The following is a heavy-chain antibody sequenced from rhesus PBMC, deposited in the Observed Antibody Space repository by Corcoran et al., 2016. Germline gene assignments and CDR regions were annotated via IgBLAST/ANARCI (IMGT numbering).Heavy chain of an antibody. V-gene: IGHV4-122*02. CDR1: RGSISSGCSD. D-gene: IGHD1-26*01. CDR3: ARDNDWDYYFDY. CDR2: HTDSAST. J-gene: IGHJ4*01. Sequence: QVQLQESGPGLVEPSEAVSLTCAVLRGSISSGCSDGSWIRRPPGEGLEWIGCHTDSASTSNNPSLKSRVTMSSYTSKNQFSLKLSSVTAAGTAVYYYARDNDWDYYFDYWGQGVLVTVSS.